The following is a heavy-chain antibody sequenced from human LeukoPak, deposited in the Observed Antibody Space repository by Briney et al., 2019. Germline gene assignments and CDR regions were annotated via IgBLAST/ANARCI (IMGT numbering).Heavy chain of an antibody. CDR2: INPNSGGT. V-gene: IGHV1-2*02. Sequence: GASVKVSCKASGYIFTGYYMYWVRQAPGQGLEWMGWINPNSGGTNYAQKFQGRVTMTRDTSISTAYMELSRLRSDDTAVYYCARGFASSGWYYFDYWGQGTLVTVSS. D-gene: IGHD6-19*01. J-gene: IGHJ4*02. CDR3: ARGFASSGWYYFDY. CDR1: GYIFTGYY.